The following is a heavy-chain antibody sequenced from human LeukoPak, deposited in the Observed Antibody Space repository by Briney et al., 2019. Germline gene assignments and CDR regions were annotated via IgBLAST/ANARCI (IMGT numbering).Heavy chain of an antibody. CDR2: ISGSGGST. V-gene: IGHV3-23*01. CDR1: GFTFSSYA. Sequence: TGGSLRLSCAASGFTFSSYAMSWVRQAPGKGLEWVSAISGSGGSTYYADSVKARFTISRDNGKNSLYLQMSSLRAEDTAIYYCARAGTRSTSPPDYWGQGTLVTVSS. D-gene: IGHD2-2*01. CDR3: ARAGTRSTSPPDY. J-gene: IGHJ4*02.